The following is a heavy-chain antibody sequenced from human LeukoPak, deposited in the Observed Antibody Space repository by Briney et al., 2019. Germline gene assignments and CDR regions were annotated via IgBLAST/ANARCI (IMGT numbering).Heavy chain of an antibody. CDR2: ISSSSSYI. D-gene: IGHD6-19*01. J-gene: IGHJ4*02. V-gene: IGHV3-21*01. Sequence: GGAPRLFCAASGFTFSSYSMNWGRPAPGEGLGGVSSISSSSSYIYYADSVKGRFTISRDNAKNSLYLQMNSLRAEDTAVYYCASCSSSGWYFPFDYWGQGTLVTVSS. CDR1: GFTFSSYS. CDR3: ASCSSSGWYFPFDY.